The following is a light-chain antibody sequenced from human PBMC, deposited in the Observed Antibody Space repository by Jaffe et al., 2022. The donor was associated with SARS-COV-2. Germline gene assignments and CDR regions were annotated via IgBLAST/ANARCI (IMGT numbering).Light chain of an antibody. V-gene: IGKV3-11*01. CDR1: QSVSSS. Sequence: EIVLTQSPATLSLSPGERATLSCRASQSVSSSLAWYRQKPGQAPRLLIYDASNRATGIPARFSGSGSGTDFTLTISSLEPEDFAVYYCQQGSNWPLTFGGGTKVEIK. CDR3: QQGSNWPLT. CDR2: DAS. J-gene: IGKJ4*01.